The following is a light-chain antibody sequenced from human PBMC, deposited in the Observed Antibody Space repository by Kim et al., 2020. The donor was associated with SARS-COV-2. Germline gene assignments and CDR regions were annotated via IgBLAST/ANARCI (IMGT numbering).Light chain of an antibody. Sequence: DIQMTQSPSTLSASVGDRVTISCRASQSVSGWLAWYRQKPGRAPKVLIYDAFNLESGVPSRFIGSGSGTEFTLTISSLRPDDFATYYCQQYDSYPWTFGQGTKVGIK. CDR3: QQYDSYPWT. CDR1: QSVSGW. V-gene: IGKV1-5*01. CDR2: DAF. J-gene: IGKJ1*01.